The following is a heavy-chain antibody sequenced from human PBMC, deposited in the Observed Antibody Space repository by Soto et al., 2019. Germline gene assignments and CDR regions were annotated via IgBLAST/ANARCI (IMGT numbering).Heavy chain of an antibody. J-gene: IGHJ5*02. D-gene: IGHD1-26*01. CDR1: GYTFTSYA. Sequence: QVQLVQSGAEVKKPGASVKVSCKASGYTFTSYAMHWVRQAPGQRLEWMGWINAGNGNTKHSQKFQGRVTITRDTSASTAYMELSSLRSEDTAVYYCARKSGGGGNWFDPWGQGTLVTVSS. V-gene: IGHV1-3*01. CDR3: ARKSGGGGNWFDP. CDR2: INAGNGNT.